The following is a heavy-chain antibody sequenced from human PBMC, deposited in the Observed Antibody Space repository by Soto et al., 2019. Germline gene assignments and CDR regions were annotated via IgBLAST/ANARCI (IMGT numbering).Heavy chain of an antibody. V-gene: IGHV1-69*01. J-gene: IGHJ6*02. CDR2: IIPISGTA. CDR1: GGTFSSYA. D-gene: IGHD2-2*01. CDR3: ARSQGSSTSLEIYHYYYYGMDV. Sequence: QVQLVQSGAEVKKPGSSVKVSCKASGGTFSSYAISWVRQAPGQGIEWMGGIIPISGTANYAQKFQGRVTITADESTSTAYMELSSLRSEDTAVYYCARSQGSSTSLEIYHYYYYGMDVWGQGTTVTVSS.